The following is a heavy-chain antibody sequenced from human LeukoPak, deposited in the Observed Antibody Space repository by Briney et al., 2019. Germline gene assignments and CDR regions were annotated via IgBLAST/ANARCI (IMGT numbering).Heavy chain of an antibody. CDR3: AKVGDYYGSGKYSNFDY. D-gene: IGHD3-10*01. V-gene: IGHV3-23*01. CDR2: FTSTGSST. J-gene: IGHJ4*02. Sequence: GGSLRLSCAASGFSFSSNAMSWVRQAPGKGLEWVSGFTSTGSSTIYADSVKGRFTISRDNSKNTLYLQMSSLRAEDTAVYYCAKVGDYYGSGKYSNFDYWGQGTLVTVSS. CDR1: GFSFSSNA.